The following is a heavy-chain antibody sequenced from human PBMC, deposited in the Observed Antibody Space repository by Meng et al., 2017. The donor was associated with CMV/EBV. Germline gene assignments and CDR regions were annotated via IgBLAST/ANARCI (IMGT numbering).Heavy chain of an antibody. J-gene: IGHJ4*02. CDR2: INPNSGGT. CDR3: ARGPYIAAATGGRFDY. CDR1: GYTFTGYY. D-gene: IGHD6-13*01. V-gene: IGHV1-2*02. Sequence: ASVKVSCKASGYTFTGYYMHWVRQAPGQGLEWMGWINPNSGGTNYAQKFQGRVTMTRDTSISTDYMELSRLRTDDTAVYYCARGPYIAAATGGRFDYWGQGTLVTVSS.